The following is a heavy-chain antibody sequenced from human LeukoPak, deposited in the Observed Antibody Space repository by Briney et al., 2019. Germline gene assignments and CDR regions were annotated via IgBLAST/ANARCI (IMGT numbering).Heavy chain of an antibody. CDR1: GGSISSYY. V-gene: IGHV4-59*12. CDR3: ARDRSSGYYSDAFDI. D-gene: IGHD3-22*01. CDR2: IYYSGST. Sequence: SETLSLTCTVSGGSISSYYWSWIRQPPGKGLEWIGYIYYSGSTHYNPSLKSRDTISVDTSKNQLSLKLTSVTAADMAVYYCARDRSSGYYSDAFDIWGQGTMVTVSS. J-gene: IGHJ3*02.